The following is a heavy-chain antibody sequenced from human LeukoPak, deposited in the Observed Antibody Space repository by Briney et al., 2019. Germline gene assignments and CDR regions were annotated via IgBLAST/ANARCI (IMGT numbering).Heavy chain of an antibody. Sequence: GGSLRLSCATSGFTFSSCWMNWVRQAPGKGLEWVANIKQDGSEKHYVDSVKGRFTISRDNAKNSLYLQMNSLRAEDTAVYYCARDAFSYYYYYMDVWGKGTTVTVSS. CDR3: ARDAFSYYYYYMDV. CDR1: GFTFSSCW. V-gene: IGHV3-7*01. CDR2: IKQDGSEK. J-gene: IGHJ6*03.